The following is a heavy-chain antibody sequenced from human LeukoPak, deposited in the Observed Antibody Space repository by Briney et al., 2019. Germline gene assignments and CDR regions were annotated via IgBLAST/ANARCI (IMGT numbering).Heavy chain of an antibody. V-gene: IGHV4-61*02. CDR1: CGSISSGSYY. CDR3: ARGGDYYDSSGYYSYYYYYMDV. D-gene: IGHD3-22*01. J-gene: IGHJ6*03. Sequence: SETLSLTRTVSCGSISSGSYYWSWIRQLAGKGLEWIGRIYTSGSTNYNPSLKSRVTISVDTSKNQFSLKLSSVTAADTAVYYCARGGDYYDSSGYYSYYYYYMDVWGKGTTVTVSS. CDR2: IYTSGST.